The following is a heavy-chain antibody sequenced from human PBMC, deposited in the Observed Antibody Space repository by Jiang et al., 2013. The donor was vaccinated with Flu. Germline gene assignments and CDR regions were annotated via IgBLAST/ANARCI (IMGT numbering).Heavy chain of an antibody. J-gene: IGHJ4*02. CDR1: GGSISSSSYY. D-gene: IGHD1-26*01. V-gene: IGHV4-39*01. CDR2: IYYSGST. Sequence: GPGLVKPSETLSLTCTVSGGSISSSSYYWGWIRQPPGKGLEWIGSIYYSGSTYYNPSLKSRVTISVDTSKNQFSLKLSSVTAADTAVYYCARLRATLIDYWGQGTLVTVSS. CDR3: ARLRATLIDY.